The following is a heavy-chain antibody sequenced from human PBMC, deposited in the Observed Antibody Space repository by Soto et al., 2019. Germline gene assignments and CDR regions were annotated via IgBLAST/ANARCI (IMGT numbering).Heavy chain of an antibody. CDR2: INPATGAA. CDR3: ARGGGVGVAGSAGFDM. V-gene: IGHV1-2*02. J-gene: IGHJ3*02. CDR1: GYPVTAYY. D-gene: IGHD3-3*01. Sequence: QLHLVQSGAVVKKPGASVTVSCSASGYPVTAYYMHWVRQAPGRGLEWMGGINPATGAAKYTQTFKGMVTMTRDTSLSTVLMDLRGLTSEDTAVVKWARGGGVGVAGSAGFDMWGQGTLVTVSS.